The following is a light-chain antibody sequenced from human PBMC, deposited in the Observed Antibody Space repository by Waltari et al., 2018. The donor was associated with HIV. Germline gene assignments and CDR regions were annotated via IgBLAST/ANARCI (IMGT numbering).Light chain of an antibody. CDR1: QSIGNNF. CDR3: QQYRSSPGT. CDR2: DDS. Sequence: EIVLAPSPVTLPLSPGDRATLSCRASQSIGNNFLAWYQQRPGQAPRLLIYDDSKRATGIPDRFTGSGSGTDFTLSISRLEPEDFAMYYCQQYRSSPGTFGQGTNLEI. J-gene: IGKJ2*01. V-gene: IGKV3-20*01.